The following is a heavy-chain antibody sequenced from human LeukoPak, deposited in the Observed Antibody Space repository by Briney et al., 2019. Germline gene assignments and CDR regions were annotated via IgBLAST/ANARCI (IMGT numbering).Heavy chain of an antibody. CDR2: IYHSGST. CDR3: ARVAIAAAGTGYFDY. D-gene: IGHD6-13*01. V-gene: IGHV4-38-2*02. Sequence: SETLSLTCTVSGYSISSGYYWGWIRQPPGKGLEWIWSIYHSGSTYYNPSHKSRVTISIDTSKNQFSLKLSSVTAADTAVYYCARVAIAAAGTGYFDYWGQGTLVTVSS. CDR1: GYSISSGYY. J-gene: IGHJ4*02.